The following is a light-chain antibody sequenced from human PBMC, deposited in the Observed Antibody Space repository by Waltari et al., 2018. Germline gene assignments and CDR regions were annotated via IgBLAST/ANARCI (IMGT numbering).Light chain of an antibody. V-gene: IGKV3-15*01. CDR3: QQYNNWPLT. Sequence: EIIMTQSPATLSLSPGERATLSCRPSQSVTNNLAWDQQKPTQAPRLLIYGASTRATSIPARISGSGSGTEFTLTISSLQSEDFAFYYCQQYNNWPLTFGGGTKVEIK. J-gene: IGKJ4*01. CDR1: QSVTNN. CDR2: GAS.